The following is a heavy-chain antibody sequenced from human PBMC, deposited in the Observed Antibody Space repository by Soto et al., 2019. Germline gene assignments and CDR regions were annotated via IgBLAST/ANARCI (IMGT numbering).Heavy chain of an antibody. D-gene: IGHD4-17*01. V-gene: IGHV3-11*01. Sequence: MRLWCTASGCTFIDYYMSWISQAPGKGLEWVSYISSSGSTIYYADSVKGRFTISRDNAKNSLYLQMNSLRAEDTAVYYYASQTTVYGYYYMDVWGKGTTVTVSS. CDR1: GCTFIDYY. CDR2: ISSSGSTI. J-gene: IGHJ6*03. CDR3: ASQTTVYGYYYMDV.